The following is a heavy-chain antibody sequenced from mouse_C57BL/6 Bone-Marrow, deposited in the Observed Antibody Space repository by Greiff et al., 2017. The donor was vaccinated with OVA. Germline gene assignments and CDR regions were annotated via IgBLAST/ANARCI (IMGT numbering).Heavy chain of an antibody. CDR3: ARRDSSGYAWFAY. Sequence: QVQLQQSGSELMSPGSSVKLSCKDFDSAVFPIAYMSWVRQKPGHGFEWIGGILPSIGSTIYGEKFEDKATLDADTLSNTAYLELNSLTSEESAIYYCARRDSSGYAWFAYWGQGTLVTVSA. CDR1: DSAVFPIAY. CDR2: ILPSIGST. J-gene: IGHJ3*01. D-gene: IGHD3-2*02. V-gene: IGHV15-2*01.